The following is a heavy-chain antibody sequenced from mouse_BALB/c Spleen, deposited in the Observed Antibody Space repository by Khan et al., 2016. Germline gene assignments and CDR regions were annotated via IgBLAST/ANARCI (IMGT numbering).Heavy chain of an antibody. CDR1: GYSITSGYA. Sequence: EVQLQESGPGLVKPSQSLSLTCTVTGYSITSGYAWNWIRQFPGSKLEWMGYITYSGGTSYNTSLKSRISVTRDTSKNQFFLQFNSVTTEDTATXYCARAYYGSSFFDYWCQGTLVTVSA. D-gene: IGHD1-1*01. CDR2: ITYSGGT. J-gene: IGHJ3*01. CDR3: ARAYYGSSFFDY. V-gene: IGHV3-2*02.